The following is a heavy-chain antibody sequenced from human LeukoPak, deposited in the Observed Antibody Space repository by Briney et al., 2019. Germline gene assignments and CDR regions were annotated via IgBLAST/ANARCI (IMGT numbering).Heavy chain of an antibody. D-gene: IGHD3-22*01. CDR2: IWYDGSNK. Sequence: PGRSLRLSCAASGFTFSYYGMHWVRQAPGKGLEWVAVIWYDGSNKYYADSVKGRFTISRDNSKNTLYLQMNSLRAEDTAVYYCARSAYDSSGYYYEDYYGMDVWGQGTTVTVSS. J-gene: IGHJ6*02. V-gene: IGHV3-33*08. CDR3: ARSAYDSSGYYYEDYYGMDV. CDR1: GFTFSYYG.